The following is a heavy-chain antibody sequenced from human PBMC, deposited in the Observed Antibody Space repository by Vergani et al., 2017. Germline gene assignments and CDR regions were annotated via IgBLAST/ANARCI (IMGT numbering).Heavy chain of an antibody. CDR1: GYTFTSYY. V-gene: IGHV1-46*01. J-gene: IGHJ5*02. D-gene: IGHD6-19*01. CDR2: INPSGGST. Sequence: QVQLVQSGAEVKKPGASVKVSCKASGYTFTSYYMHWVRQAPGQGLEWMGIINPSGGSTSYAQKFQGRVTMTRDTSTSTAYMELSSLRSEDTAVYYCARGHSSGWSSRHNWFDPWGQGTLVTVSS. CDR3: ARGHSSGWSSRHNWFDP.